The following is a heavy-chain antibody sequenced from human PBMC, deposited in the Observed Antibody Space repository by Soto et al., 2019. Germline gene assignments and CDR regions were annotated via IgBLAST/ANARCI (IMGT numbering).Heavy chain of an antibody. CDR2: IYWDDDK. CDR3: AHSSWRRWEGGSVDY. CDR1: GFSLSTSGVG. D-gene: IGHD1-26*01. J-gene: IGHJ4*02. Sequence: QITLKESGPTLVKPTQTLTLTCTFSGFSLSTSGVGVGWIRQPPGKALEWLALIYWDDDKRYSPSLKSRLTITKNTSKHQVVLTMTDMDPLDTATYYGAHSSWRRWEGGSVDYWGQGTLVTVSS. V-gene: IGHV2-5*02.